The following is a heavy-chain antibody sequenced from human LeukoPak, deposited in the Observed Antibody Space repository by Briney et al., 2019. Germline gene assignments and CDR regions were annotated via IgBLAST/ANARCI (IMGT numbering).Heavy chain of an antibody. V-gene: IGHV4-39*01. Sequence: SETLSLTCNVSGGSTTSSLYHWGWLRQPRGKELEWIGNVFHSGNTYYNPSLQSRVAISVDTSKNQFSLRLTSVTAADTAMYYCARQIVGTSWNYYYSYIDVWGKGTSVSVSS. J-gene: IGHJ6*03. CDR2: VFHSGNT. D-gene: IGHD1-1*01. CDR1: GGSTTSSLYH. CDR3: ARQIVGTSWNYYYSYIDV.